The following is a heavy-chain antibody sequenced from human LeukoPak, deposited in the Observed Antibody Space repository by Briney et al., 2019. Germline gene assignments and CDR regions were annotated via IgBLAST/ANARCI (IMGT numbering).Heavy chain of an antibody. D-gene: IGHD1-1*01. Sequence: PSETLSLTCTVSGGSIISYCWSWIRQPPGKGLGWIGYIYYSGSTNYNPSLKSRVTISVDTSKNQFSLKLSSVTAADTAVYYCARHMGLGYTYFYRYFDCWGQGTLVTVSS. CDR3: ARHMGLGYTYFYRYFDC. V-gene: IGHV4-59*08. CDR2: IYYSGST. J-gene: IGHJ4*01. CDR1: GGSIISYC.